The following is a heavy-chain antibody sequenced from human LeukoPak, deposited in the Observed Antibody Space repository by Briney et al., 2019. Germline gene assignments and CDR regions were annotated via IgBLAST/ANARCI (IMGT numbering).Heavy chain of an antibody. CDR3: ARDLQGSGWYLVPFDY. V-gene: IGHV1-2*02. Sequence: GASVKVSCKASGYTFTGYYMHWVRQAPGQGLEWMGWINPNSGGTNYAQKFQGRVTMTTDTSTSTAYMELRSLRSDDTAVYYCARDLQGSGWYLVPFDYWGQGTLVTVSS. D-gene: IGHD6-19*01. CDR2: INPNSGGT. CDR1: GYTFTGYY. J-gene: IGHJ4*02.